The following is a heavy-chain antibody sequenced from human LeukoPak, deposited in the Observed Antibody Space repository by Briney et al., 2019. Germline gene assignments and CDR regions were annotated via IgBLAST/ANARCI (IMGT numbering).Heavy chain of an antibody. CDR2: IIPIFGTA. D-gene: IGHD2-15*01. J-gene: IGHJ6*02. V-gene: IGHV1-69*13. Sequence: GASVKVSCKASGYTFTSYGISWVRQAPGQGLEWMGGIIPIFGTANYAQKFQGRVTITADESTSTAYMELSSLRSEDTAVYYCARYCSGGSCYSDSSGSYYYYGMDVWGQGTTVTVSS. CDR1: GYTFTSYG. CDR3: ARYCSGGSCYSDSSGSYYYYGMDV.